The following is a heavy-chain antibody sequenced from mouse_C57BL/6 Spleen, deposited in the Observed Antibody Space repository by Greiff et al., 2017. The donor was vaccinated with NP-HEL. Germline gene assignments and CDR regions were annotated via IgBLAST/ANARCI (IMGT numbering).Heavy chain of an antibody. CDR3: AREDYDSYWYFDV. Sequence: QVQLQQSGAELVRPGASVKLSCKASGYTFTDYYINWVKQRPGQGLEWIARIYPGSGNTYYNEKFKGKATLTAEKSSSTAYMQLSSLTSEDSAVYFCAREDYDSYWYFDVWGTGTTVTVSS. J-gene: IGHJ1*03. CDR2: IYPGSGNT. D-gene: IGHD2-4*01. V-gene: IGHV1-76*01. CDR1: GYTFTDYY.